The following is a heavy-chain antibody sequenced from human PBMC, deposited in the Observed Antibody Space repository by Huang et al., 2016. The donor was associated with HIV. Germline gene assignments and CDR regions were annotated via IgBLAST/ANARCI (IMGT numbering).Heavy chain of an antibody. CDR3: AREDRNAFDI. CDR2: MHQSGDT. J-gene: IGHJ3*02. V-gene: IGHV4-4*07. Sequence: QVHLQESGPGLVKPSETLSLICTVSGVSTRTYFWSWIRPPAGKGPECIACMHQSGDTKSNPSLRSRVTMSVDTSKNQLSLRLTSVTAADTAVYYCAREDRNAFDIWGQGIMVIVSS. CDR1: GVSTRTYF.